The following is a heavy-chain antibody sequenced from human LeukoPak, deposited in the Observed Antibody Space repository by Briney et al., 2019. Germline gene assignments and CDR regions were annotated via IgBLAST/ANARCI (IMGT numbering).Heavy chain of an antibody. J-gene: IGHJ4*02. CDR3: AREAGLEVVPAGTGDY. Sequence: PSETLSLTCTVSGGSISSGSYYWSWIRQPAGKGLEWIGRIYTSGSTNYNPSLKSRVTISVDTSKNQFSLKLSSVTAADTAVYYCAREAGLEVVPAGTGDYWGQGTLVTVSS. CDR2: IYTSGST. CDR1: GGSISSGSYY. D-gene: IGHD2-2*01. V-gene: IGHV4-61*02.